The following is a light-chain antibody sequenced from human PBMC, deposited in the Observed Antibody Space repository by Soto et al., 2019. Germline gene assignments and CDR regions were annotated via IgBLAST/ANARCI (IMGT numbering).Light chain of an antibody. Sequence: QPVLTQPPSVSGAPGQRVTISCTGSSSNIGAGYDVHWYQQLPGTAPKLLIYGNSNRPSGVPDRFSGSKSGTSASLAITGLQAEDAADYYGQSYDSSLSGSVFGGGTKLTAL. CDR2: GNS. CDR3: QSYDSSLSGSV. CDR1: SSNIGAGYD. V-gene: IGLV1-40*01. J-gene: IGLJ2*01.